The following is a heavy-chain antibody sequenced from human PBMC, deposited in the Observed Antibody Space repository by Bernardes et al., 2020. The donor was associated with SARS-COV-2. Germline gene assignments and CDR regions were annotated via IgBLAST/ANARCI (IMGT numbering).Heavy chain of an antibody. CDR1: GFTFSSYW. V-gene: IGHV3-66*01. Sequence: WGSLRLSCASSGFTFSSYWMSWVRQAPAKGLEWVALMYSGGSTYYADSVKGSFTVSRDNSKNTLYLQMNSLRVEDTAVYYCASVMATWDRGLFSNTYYFYGMDVWGQGTTVTVSS. J-gene: IGHJ6*02. CDR2: MYSGGST. D-gene: IGHD3-10*01. CDR3: ASVMATWDRGLFSNTYYFYGMDV.